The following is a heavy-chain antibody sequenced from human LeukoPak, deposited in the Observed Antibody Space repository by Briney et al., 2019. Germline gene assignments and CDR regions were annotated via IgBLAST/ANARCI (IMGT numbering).Heavy chain of an antibody. D-gene: IGHD5-24*01. CDR3: AFHPHRGYFQH. V-gene: IGHV1-69*05. Sequence: SVKVSCKAPGGTFSSYATSWVRQAPGQGLEWMGGIIPIFGTANYAQKFQGRVTITTDESTSTAYMELSRLRSDDTAVYYCAFHPHRGYFQHWGQGTLVTVSS. CDR1: GGTFSSYA. J-gene: IGHJ1*01. CDR2: IIPIFGTA.